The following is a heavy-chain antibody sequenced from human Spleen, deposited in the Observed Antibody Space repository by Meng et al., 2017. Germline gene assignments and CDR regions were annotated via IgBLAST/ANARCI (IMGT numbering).Heavy chain of an antibody. CDR3: AANRDGFDP. J-gene: IGHJ5*02. V-gene: IGHV4-31*03. Sequence: QVQLQQWGAGLLKPSETLSLTCTVSGGSISSGGYYWSWIRQHPGKGLEWIGHMYYSGSTYYNPSLKSRVTISVDTSQNQFSLKLSSVTAADTAVYYCAANRDGFDPWGQGTLVTVSS. CDR2: MYYSGST. CDR1: GGSISSGGYY.